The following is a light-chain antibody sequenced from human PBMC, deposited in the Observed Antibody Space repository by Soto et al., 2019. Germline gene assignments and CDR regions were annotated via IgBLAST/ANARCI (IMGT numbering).Light chain of an antibody. V-gene: IGKV1-5*01. J-gene: IGKJ1*01. CDR1: HSISSW. Sequence: DIHMTQSPSTLSASVGYIFTITCRASHSISSWLAWYQQKPGKAPKLLIYDASSLESGVPSRFSGSGSGTEFTLTISSLQHDDFATYYCQQYQTFGQGTKVDI. CDR2: DAS. CDR3: QQYQT.